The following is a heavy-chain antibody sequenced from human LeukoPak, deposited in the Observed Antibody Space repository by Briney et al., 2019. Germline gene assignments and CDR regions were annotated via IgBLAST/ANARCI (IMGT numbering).Heavy chain of an antibody. CDR3: ARDRYYDSSGTNPGERALEI. Sequence: GASVKVSCKTSGYPFVAYYIHWVRQPPGQGLEWMARINPNGGITKFAQKYQGRITVRPDTSITTAYMELSGLISDDTVLYYCARDRYYDSSGTNPGERALEIWGQGTMITVSS. V-gene: IGHV1-2*05. CDR2: INPNGGIT. D-gene: IGHD3-22*01. J-gene: IGHJ3*02. CDR1: GYPFVAYY.